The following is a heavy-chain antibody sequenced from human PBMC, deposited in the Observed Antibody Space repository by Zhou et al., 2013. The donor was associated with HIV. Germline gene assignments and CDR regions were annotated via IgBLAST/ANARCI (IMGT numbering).Heavy chain of an antibody. D-gene: IGHD3-3*01. V-gene: IGHV1-24*01. CDR2: ADGEYGNA. CDR1: GYILTQLS. CDR3: ARDFWSGYFSPYFDY. Sequence: QVQLVQSGAEVKEPGASVTLSCKVSGYILTQLSLHWVRQAPGKGLEWMGRADGEYGNALYAHKFQGRVTMTRDTSISTAYMELSRLRSDDTAVYYCARDFWSGYFSPYFDYWGQGTLVTVSS. J-gene: IGHJ4*02.